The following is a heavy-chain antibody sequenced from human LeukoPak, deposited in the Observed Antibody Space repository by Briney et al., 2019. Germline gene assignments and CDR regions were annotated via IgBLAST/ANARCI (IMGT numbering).Heavy chain of an antibody. CDR1: GFTFSSYE. V-gene: IGHV3-48*03. CDR3: AREFGNFLFGELYFDY. CDR2: ISSSGSTI. J-gene: IGHJ4*02. D-gene: IGHD3-10*02. Sequence: PGGSLRLSCAASGFTFSSYEMNWVRQAPGKGLEWVSYISSSGSTIYYADSVKGRFTISRDNAKNSLYLQMNSLRAEDTAVYYCAREFGNFLFGELYFDYWGQGTLVTVSS.